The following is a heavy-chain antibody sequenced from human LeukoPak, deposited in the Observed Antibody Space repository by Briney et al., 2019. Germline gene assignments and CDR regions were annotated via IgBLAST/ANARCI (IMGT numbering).Heavy chain of an antibody. V-gene: IGHV4-34*01. D-gene: IGHD6-6*01. Sequence: SETLSLTCAVYGGSFSGYYWSWIRQPPGKGLEWIGEINHSGSTNYNPSLKSRVTISVDTSKNQFSLKLSSVTAADTAVYYCARRDSSRDHFDYWGQGTLVTVSS. CDR2: INHSGST. CDR1: GGSFSGYY. J-gene: IGHJ4*02. CDR3: ARRDSSRDHFDY.